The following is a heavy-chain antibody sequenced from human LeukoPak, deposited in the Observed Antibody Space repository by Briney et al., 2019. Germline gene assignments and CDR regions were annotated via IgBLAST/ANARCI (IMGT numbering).Heavy chain of an antibody. D-gene: IGHD3-3*01. Sequence: SETLSLTCAVYGGSFSGYYWSWIRQPPGKGLEWIGEINHSGSTNYNPSLKSRVTISVDTSKNQFSLKLSSVTAADKAVYYCARGATNFWSGYYGSRNWFDPWGQGTLVTVSS. CDR2: INHSGST. V-gene: IGHV4-34*01. CDR3: ARGATNFWSGYYGSRNWFDP. CDR1: GGSFSGYY. J-gene: IGHJ5*02.